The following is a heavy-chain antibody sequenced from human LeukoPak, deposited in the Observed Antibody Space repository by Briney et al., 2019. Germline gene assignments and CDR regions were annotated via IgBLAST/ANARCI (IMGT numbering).Heavy chain of an antibody. D-gene: IGHD3-22*01. J-gene: IGHJ5*02. CDR1: GYTFTSYD. CDR2: MNPNSGNT. V-gene: IGHV1-8*01. CDR3: ARDAGINYYDSSGYYLNWFDP. Sequence: ASVKVSCKASGYTFTSYDINWVRQATGQGLEWMGWMNPNSGNTGYAQKFQGRVTMTRNTSISTAYMELSSLRSEDTAVYYCARDAGINYYDSSGYYLNWFDPWGQGTLITVSS.